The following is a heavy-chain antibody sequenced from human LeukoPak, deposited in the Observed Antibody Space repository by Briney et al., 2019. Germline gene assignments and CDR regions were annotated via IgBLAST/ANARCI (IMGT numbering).Heavy chain of an antibody. D-gene: IGHD3-22*01. CDR2: IYYSGST. J-gene: IGHJ4*02. V-gene: IGHV4-59*08. CDR3: ARRGYDSSGYHPGFDY. CDR1: GGSISSYY. Sequence: PETLSLTCTVSGGSISSYYWSWIRQPPGKGLEWIGYIYYSGSTNYNPSLKSRVTISVDTSKNQFSLKLSSVTAADTAVYYCARRGYDSSGYHPGFDYWGQGTLVTVSS.